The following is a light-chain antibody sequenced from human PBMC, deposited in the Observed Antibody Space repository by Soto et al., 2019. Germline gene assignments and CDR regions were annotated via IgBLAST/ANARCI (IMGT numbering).Light chain of an antibody. Sequence: ETVMTQSPATLSVSLGERATLSCRASESVSTNLAWYQQKPGQAPRLLIYGASTRATDVPARFSGSGSGTEFTLTISSLQSEDFAIYHCQQYNNWPPWTFGQGTKVEIK. CDR3: QQYNNWPPWT. V-gene: IGKV3-15*01. J-gene: IGKJ1*01. CDR2: GAS. CDR1: ESVSTN.